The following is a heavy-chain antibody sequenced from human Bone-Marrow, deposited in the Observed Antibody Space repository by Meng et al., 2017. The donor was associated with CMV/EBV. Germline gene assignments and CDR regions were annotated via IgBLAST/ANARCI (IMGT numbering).Heavy chain of an antibody. CDR2: VSPDGRGT. J-gene: IGHJ5*02. D-gene: IGHD1-7*01. CDR3: AKDRTELELRCGFDP. CDR1: GFTFRNFW. V-gene: IGHV3-7*01. Sequence: GESLKISCAASGFTFRNFWMTWVRQTPGKGLEWVAKVSPDGRGTFYGDSVKGRFTISRDNADNSVFLQRSSLRVEDTAVYYCAKDRTELELRCGFDPWGQGTLVTVSS.